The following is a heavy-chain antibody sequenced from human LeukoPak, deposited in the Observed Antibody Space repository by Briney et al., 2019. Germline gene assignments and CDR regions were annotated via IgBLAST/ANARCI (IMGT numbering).Heavy chain of an antibody. V-gene: IGHV3-23*01. CDR3: AKDGRGLKAPFDY. CDR2: ISGSGGST. J-gene: IGHJ4*02. D-gene: IGHD1-26*01. Sequence: GGSLRLSCAASGFTFGSYAMSWVRQAPGKGLEWVSAISGSGGSTYYADSVKGRFTISRDNSKNTLYLQMNSLRAEDTAVYYCAKDGRGLKAPFDYWGQGTLVTVSS. CDR1: GFTFGSYA.